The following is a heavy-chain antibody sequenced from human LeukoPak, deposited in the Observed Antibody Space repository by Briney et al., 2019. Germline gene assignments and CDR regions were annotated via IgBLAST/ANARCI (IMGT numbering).Heavy chain of an antibody. J-gene: IGHJ4*02. CDR1: GGSISSYY. Sequence: SETLSLTCTVSGGSISSYYWSWIRQPPGKGLEWIGYIYYSGSTNYNPSLKSRVTISVDTSKSQFSLKLSSVTAADTAVYYCARINKHYDSPCHYFDYWGRGTLVTVSS. V-gene: IGHV4-59*01. CDR3: ARINKHYDSPCHYFDY. CDR2: IYYSGST. D-gene: IGHD3-22*01.